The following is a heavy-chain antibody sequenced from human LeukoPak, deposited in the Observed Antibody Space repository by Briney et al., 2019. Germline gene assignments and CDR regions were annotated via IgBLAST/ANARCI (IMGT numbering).Heavy chain of an antibody. J-gene: IGHJ4*02. CDR3: AKDRGYYGSGSYWDY. CDR1: RVTFSNYW. CDR2: ISYDGSNK. Sequence: QPGGSLRLSCAASRVTFSNYWMHWVRQAPGKGLEWVAVISYDGSNKYYADSVKGRFTISRDNSKNTLYLQMNSLRAEDTAVYYCAKDRGYYGSGSYWDYWGQGTLVTVSS. V-gene: IGHV3-30*18. D-gene: IGHD3-10*01.